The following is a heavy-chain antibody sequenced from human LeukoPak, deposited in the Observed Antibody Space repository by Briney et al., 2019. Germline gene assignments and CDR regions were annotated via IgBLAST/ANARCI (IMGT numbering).Heavy chain of an antibody. Sequence: SETLSLTCTVSGGSINSGGYYWSWIRQHPGKGLEWIGYIYYNGSTYYNPSLKSRVTISVDTSKNQFSLKLRSVTAADTAVYFLARGLDVVGVVSASWFDPWGQGTLVTVSS. D-gene: IGHD2-15*01. CDR1: GGSINSGGYY. V-gene: IGHV4-31*03. J-gene: IGHJ5*02. CDR3: ARGLDVVGVVSASWFDP. CDR2: IYYNGST.